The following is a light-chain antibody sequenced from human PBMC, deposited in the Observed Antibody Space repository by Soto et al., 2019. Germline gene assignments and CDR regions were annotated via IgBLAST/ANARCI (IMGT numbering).Light chain of an antibody. CDR2: GAS. CDR1: QGIGNA. V-gene: IGKV1-6*01. CDR3: LQDINYPWT. Sequence: AIQMTQSPSYLSASVGDIVTISCRASQGIGNALGWYQQKPGKPPKVLIYGASNVQSGVPPRFSGSGSGTDFTLAISSXXXXXXXXYYCLQDINYPWTFGQGTKVEXK. J-gene: IGKJ1*01.